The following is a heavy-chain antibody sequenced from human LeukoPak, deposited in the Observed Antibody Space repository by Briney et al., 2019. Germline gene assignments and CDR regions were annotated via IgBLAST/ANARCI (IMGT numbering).Heavy chain of an antibody. V-gene: IGHV3-21*01. Sequence: GGSLRLSCAASGFTFSRYSMNWVRQAPEKGLEWVSSISHSGTYVYYADSLKGRFTISRDNAKNSLFLQMNGLRAEDTAVYYCARDHQVDGYNYGAFDIWGQGTVVTVSS. CDR3: ARDHQVDGYNYGAFDI. D-gene: IGHD5-24*01. CDR2: ISHSGTYV. CDR1: GFTFSRYS. J-gene: IGHJ3*02.